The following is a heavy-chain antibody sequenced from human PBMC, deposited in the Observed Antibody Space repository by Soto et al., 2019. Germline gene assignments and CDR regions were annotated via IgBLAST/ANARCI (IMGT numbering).Heavy chain of an antibody. Sequence: GGSLRLSCAASGFTFSDYYMSWIRQAPGKGLEWLSYISSSATYAIYADSVKGRFTLSRDNAKNSLYLQMNSLRAEDTAVYYCARNDSSGYLDSWGQGTLVTVSS. J-gene: IGHJ4*02. CDR2: ISSSATYA. V-gene: IGHV3-11*06. CDR3: ARNDSSGYLDS. D-gene: IGHD3-22*01. CDR1: GFTFSDYY.